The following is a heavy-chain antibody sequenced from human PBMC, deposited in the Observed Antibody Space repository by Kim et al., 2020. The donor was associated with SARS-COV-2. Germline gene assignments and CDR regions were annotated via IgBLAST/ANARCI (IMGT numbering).Heavy chain of an antibody. CDR3: ARVTFIVTTGERFDY. V-gene: IGHV4-39*07. D-gene: IGHD5-12*01. J-gene: IGHJ4*02. Sequence: PSLKSRVTISVDTSENQFSLRLSSVTAADTAVYYCARVTFIVTTGERFDYWGQGTLVTVSS.